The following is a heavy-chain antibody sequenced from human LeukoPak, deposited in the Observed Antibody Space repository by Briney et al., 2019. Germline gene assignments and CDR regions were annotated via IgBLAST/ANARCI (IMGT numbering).Heavy chain of an antibody. CDR1: GYSFTSYW. Sequence: GESLKISCKGSGYSFTSYWIGWVRQMPGKGLECMGIIYPGDSDTRYSPSFQGQVTISADKSISPAYLQWSSLKASDTAMYYCARIEYSSSWYHYFDYWGQGTLVTVSS. CDR2: IYPGDSDT. CDR3: ARIEYSSSWYHYFDY. V-gene: IGHV5-51*01. D-gene: IGHD6-13*01. J-gene: IGHJ4*02.